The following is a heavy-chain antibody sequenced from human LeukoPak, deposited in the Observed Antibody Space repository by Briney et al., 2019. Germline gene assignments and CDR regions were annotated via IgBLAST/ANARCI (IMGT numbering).Heavy chain of an antibody. CDR2: IYSGGST. D-gene: IGHD3-10*01. CDR3: SKGEGTSGFGELLGHYYYYYMDV. V-gene: IGHV3-53*01. CDR1: GFTVRSKY. J-gene: IGHJ6*03. Sequence: GGSLRLSCAASGFTVRSKYMSWVRQAPGKGLEWVSVIYSGGSTYYADTVKGRFTISRDNSKNTLYLQMSNLRAEDTAVYYCSKGEGTSGFGELLGHYYYYYMDVWGKGTTVTVSS.